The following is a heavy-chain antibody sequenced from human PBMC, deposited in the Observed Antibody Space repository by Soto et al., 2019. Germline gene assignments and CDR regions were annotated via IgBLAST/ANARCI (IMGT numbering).Heavy chain of an antibody. D-gene: IGHD3-10*01. CDR3: ARLRGGDGYYGSGSYLEY. V-gene: IGHV4-39*01. Sequence: SETLSLTCTVSGGSISSSSYYWGWIRQPPGKGLEWIGSIYYSGSTYYNPSLKSRVTISVDTSKNQFSLKLSSVTAADTAVYYCARLRGGDGYYGSGSYLEYWGQGTLVTV. CDR2: IYYSGST. J-gene: IGHJ4*02. CDR1: GGSISSSSYY.